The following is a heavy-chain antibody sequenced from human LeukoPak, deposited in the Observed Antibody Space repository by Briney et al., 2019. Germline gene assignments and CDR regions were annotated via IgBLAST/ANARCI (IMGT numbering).Heavy chain of an antibody. CDR3: ARDIGFVGFGEFDY. CDR2: INSDGSST. D-gene: IGHD3-10*01. CDR1: GFSFSSYW. J-gene: IGHJ4*02. V-gene: IGHV3-74*01. Sequence: HPGGSLRLSCAASGFSFSSYWMHWVRQAPGKGLVWVSRINSDGSSTSYADSVKGRFTISRDNAKNTLYLQMNSLRAEDTAVYYCARDIGFVGFGEFDYWGQGTLVTVSS.